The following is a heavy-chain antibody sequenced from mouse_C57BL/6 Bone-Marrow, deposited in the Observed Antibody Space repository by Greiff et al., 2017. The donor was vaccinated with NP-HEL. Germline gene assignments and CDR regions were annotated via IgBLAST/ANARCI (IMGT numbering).Heavy chain of an antibody. J-gene: IGHJ1*03. CDR1: GYTFTSYG. Sequence: QVQLQQSGAELARPGASVKLSCKASGYTFTSYGISWVKQRTGQGLEWIGEIYPRSGNTYYNEKFKGKATLTADKSSSTAYMELRSLTSEDSAVYFCARSTTVVTYWYFDVWGTGTTVTVSS. CDR2: IYPRSGNT. CDR3: ARSTTVVTYWYFDV. D-gene: IGHD1-1*01. V-gene: IGHV1-81*01.